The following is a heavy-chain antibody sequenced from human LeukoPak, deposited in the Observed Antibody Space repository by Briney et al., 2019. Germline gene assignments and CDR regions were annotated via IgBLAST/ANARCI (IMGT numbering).Heavy chain of an antibody. Sequence: GGSLRLSCAASGFMFSSYGMHWVRQAPDRGLEWVAFIRYDGNEKFYADSVKGRFTISRDNSKNTLYLQMNSLRAEDAAIYFCAKEVQLQPFDYWGQGTLVTVSS. CDR3: AKEVQLQPFDY. J-gene: IGHJ4*02. CDR1: GFMFSSYG. CDR2: IRYDGNEK. D-gene: IGHD4-11*01. V-gene: IGHV3-30*02.